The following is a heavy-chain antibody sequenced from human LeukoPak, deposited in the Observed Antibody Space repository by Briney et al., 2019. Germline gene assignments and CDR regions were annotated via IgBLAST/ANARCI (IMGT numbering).Heavy chain of an antibody. J-gene: IGHJ4*02. Sequence: GGSLRLSCAASGFTFSSYEMNWVRQAPGKGLEGVSYISSSGSTIYYADSVRGRFTISRDNAKNSLYLQTNSLRAEDTAVYYCAREVSGYDFGYWGQGTLVTVSS. CDR1: GFTFSSYE. CDR2: ISSSGSTI. V-gene: IGHV3-48*03. CDR3: AREVSGYDFGY. D-gene: IGHD5-12*01.